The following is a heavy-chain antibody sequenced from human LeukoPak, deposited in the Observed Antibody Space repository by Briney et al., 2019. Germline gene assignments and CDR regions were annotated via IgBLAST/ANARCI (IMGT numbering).Heavy chain of an antibody. V-gene: IGHV1-2*02. J-gene: IGHJ4*02. D-gene: IGHD5-12*01. CDR2: INPNSGGT. Sequence: ASVKVSCKASGYTFTGYYMHWVRQAPGQGLEWMGWINPNSGGTNYAQKFQGRVTMTRESSISTAYMELSRLRSDDTAVYYCARDLVDIVATTYIAFDYWGQGTLVTVSS. CDR3: ARDLVDIVATTYIAFDY. CDR1: GYTFTGYY.